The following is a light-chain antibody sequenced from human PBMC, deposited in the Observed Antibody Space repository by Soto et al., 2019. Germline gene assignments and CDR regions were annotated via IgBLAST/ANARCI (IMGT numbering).Light chain of an antibody. J-gene: IGKJ1*01. Sequence: DIQMTQSPSTLSASVGDRVTITCRASQSISSMLAWYQQKPGKAPKLLIYKASSLESGVPSRFSGSGSGTEFTFTISSLQPDDFATYYCKQYNSYWTFGQGTRVEI. CDR2: KAS. CDR3: KQYNSYWT. V-gene: IGKV1-5*03. CDR1: QSISSM.